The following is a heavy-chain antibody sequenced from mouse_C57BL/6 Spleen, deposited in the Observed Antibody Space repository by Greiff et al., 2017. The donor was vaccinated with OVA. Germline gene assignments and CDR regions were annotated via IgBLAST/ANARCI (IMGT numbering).Heavy chain of an antibody. CDR3: TGRGYGSSIYWYFDV. Sequence: EVKVEESGGGLVQPGGSMKLSCVASGFTFSNYWMNWVRQSPEKGLEWVAQIRLKSDNYATHYAESVKGRFTISRDDSKSSVYLQMNNLRAEDTGIYYCTGRGYGSSIYWYFDVWGTGTTVTVSS. CDR2: IRLKSDNYAT. V-gene: IGHV6-3*01. J-gene: IGHJ1*03. D-gene: IGHD1-1*01. CDR1: GFTFSNYW.